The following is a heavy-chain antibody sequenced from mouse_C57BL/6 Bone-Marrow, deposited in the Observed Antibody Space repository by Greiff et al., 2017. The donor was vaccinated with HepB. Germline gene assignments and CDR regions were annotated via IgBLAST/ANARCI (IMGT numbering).Heavy chain of an antibody. CDR3: TRSGLRRSYFDY. J-gene: IGHJ2*01. Sequence: VQLQQSGAELVRPGASVTLSCKASGYTFTDYEMHWVKQTPVHGLEWIGAIDPETGGTAYNQKFKGKAILTADKSSSTAYMELRSLTSEDSAVDYVTRSGLRRSYFDYWGQGTTLTVSS. CDR2: IDPETGGT. V-gene: IGHV1-15*01. CDR1: GYTFTDYE. D-gene: IGHD2-2*01.